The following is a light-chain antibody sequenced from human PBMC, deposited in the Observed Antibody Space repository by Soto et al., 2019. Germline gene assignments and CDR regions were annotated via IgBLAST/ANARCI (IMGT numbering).Light chain of an antibody. J-gene: IGKJ1*01. Sequence: SVMTQSPDSLAVSLGERATINCKASQSVLYSSNNEHYLAWYQQKPGQPPKLLIYWASTREYGVPDRFSGSGSGTDFTLTISRLEAEDVAVYYCQQYYNTPHTFGPGTKVDIK. CDR2: WAS. CDR3: QQYYNTPHT. V-gene: IGKV4-1*01. CDR1: QSVLYSSNNEHY.